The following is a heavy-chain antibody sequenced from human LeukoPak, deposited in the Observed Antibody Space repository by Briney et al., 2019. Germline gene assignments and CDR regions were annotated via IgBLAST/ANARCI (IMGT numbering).Heavy chain of an antibody. J-gene: IGHJ4*02. CDR2: TYYRSKWYN. CDR1: GDSVSSNSAA. D-gene: IGHD3-22*01. V-gene: IGHV6-1*01. CDR3: ARVLGDRYYYDSSGLYYFDY. Sequence: SQTLSLTCAISGDSVSSNSAAWNWIRQSPSRGLEWLGRTYYRSKWYNDYAVSVKSRITINPDTSKNQFSLKLSSVTAADTAVYYCARVLGDRYYYDSSGLYYFDYWGQGTLVTVSS.